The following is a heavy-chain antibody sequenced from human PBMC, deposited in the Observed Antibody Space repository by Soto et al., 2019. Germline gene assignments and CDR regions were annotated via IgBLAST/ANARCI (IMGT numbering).Heavy chain of an antibody. CDR1: GFTFRSYA. D-gene: IGHD2-2*01. Sequence: HPGGSLRLSCAASGFTFRSYAMSWVRQAPGKGLEWVSAISGSGGSTYYADSVKGRFTISRDNSKNTLYLQLNSLRAEDTAVYYCAKSPPWVLVPAALFDYWGQGTLVTVSS. CDR3: AKSPPWVLVPAALFDY. V-gene: IGHV3-23*01. CDR2: ISGSGGST. J-gene: IGHJ4*02.